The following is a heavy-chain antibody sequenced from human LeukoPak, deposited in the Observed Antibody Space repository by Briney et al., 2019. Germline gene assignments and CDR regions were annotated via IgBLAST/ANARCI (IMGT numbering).Heavy chain of an antibody. CDR3: AGDHYNKTWYKY. CDR2: MDYSGTT. D-gene: IGHD1-1*01. Sequence: SETLSLTCTVSGDSISSSGRFYWGWLRQTPGKGLEWIGSMDYSGTTDYNPSLKSRVTLSVDTSKGQFSLKLTSVTAADTALYYCAGDHYNKTWYKYWGQGTLVTVSS. V-gene: IGHV4-39*02. CDR1: GDSISSSGRFY. J-gene: IGHJ4*02.